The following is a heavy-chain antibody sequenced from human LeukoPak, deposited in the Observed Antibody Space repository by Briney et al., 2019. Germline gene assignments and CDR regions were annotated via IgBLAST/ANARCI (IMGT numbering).Heavy chain of an antibody. Sequence: GESLKISCKGSGYSFTSYWISWVRQMPGKGLERMGRIDPSDSYTNYSPSFQGHVTISADKSISTAYLQWSSLKASDTAMYYCARQGSLGYCSGGSCSRSDYWGQGTLVTVSS. J-gene: IGHJ4*02. D-gene: IGHD2-15*01. CDR1: GYSFTSYW. CDR2: IDPSDSYT. CDR3: ARQGSLGYCSGGSCSRSDY. V-gene: IGHV5-10-1*01.